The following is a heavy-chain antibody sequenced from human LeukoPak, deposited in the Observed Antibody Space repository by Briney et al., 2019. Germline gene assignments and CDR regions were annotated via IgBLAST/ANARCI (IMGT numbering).Heavy chain of an antibody. CDR1: GGTFSSYA. J-gene: IGHJ4*02. CDR2: IYPGDSDT. D-gene: IGHD1-26*01. Sequence: KVSCKASGGTFSSYAISWVRQAPGQGLEWMGIIYPGDSDTRYSPSFQGQVTISADKSISTAYLQWSSLKASDTAMYYCARVGAHSGFDYWGQGTLVTVSS. V-gene: IGHV5-51*01. CDR3: ARVGAHSGFDY.